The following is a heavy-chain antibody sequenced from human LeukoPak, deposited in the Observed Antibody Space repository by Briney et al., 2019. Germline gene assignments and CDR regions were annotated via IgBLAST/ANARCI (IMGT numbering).Heavy chain of an antibody. J-gene: IGHJ4*02. CDR1: GFTFSSYA. CDR2: ISGSGGST. D-gene: IGHD3-22*01. V-gene: IGHV3-23*01. Sequence: GGSLRLSCAASGFTFSSYAMSWVRQAPGKGLEWVSAISGSGGSTYYADSVKGRFTISRDNAKNTLYLQMNSLRAEDTAVYYCAKDVGGVQDYYYDSSGYGWGQGTLVTVSS. CDR3: AKDVGGVQDYYYDSSGYG.